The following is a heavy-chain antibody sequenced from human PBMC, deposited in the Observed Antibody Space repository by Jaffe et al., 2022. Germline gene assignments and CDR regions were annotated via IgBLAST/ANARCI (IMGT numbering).Heavy chain of an antibody. CDR1: GYTFTSHG. D-gene: IGHD2-15*01. Sequence: QVQLVQSGAEVKKPGASVKVSCKASGYTFTSHGISWVRQAPGQGLEWMGWINTDNGNTNYAQKVQGRVTMTTDTSTSTAYMELRSLRSDDTAVYYCARDKGYCSGGSCVRNWFDPWGQGTLVTVSS. CDR3: ARDKGYCSGGSCVRNWFDP. V-gene: IGHV1-18*01. CDR2: INTDNGNT. J-gene: IGHJ5*02.